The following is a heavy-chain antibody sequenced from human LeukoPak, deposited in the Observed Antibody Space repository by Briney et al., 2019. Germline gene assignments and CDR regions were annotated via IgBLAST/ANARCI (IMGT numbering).Heavy chain of an antibody. D-gene: IGHD6-6*01. CDR3: AKEIAACRVFDY. J-gene: IGHJ4*02. CDR2: IRYDGSNK. CDR1: GFTLSSYG. V-gene: IGHV3-30*02. Sequence: GGSLRLSCAASGFTLSSYGMHWVRQAPGKGLEWVAFIRYDGSNKYYADSVKGRFTISRDNSKNTLYLQMNSLRAEDTAVYYCAKEIAACRVFDYWGQGTLVTVSS.